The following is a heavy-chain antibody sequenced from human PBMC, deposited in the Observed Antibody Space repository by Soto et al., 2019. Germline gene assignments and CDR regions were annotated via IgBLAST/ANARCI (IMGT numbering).Heavy chain of an antibody. CDR3: ARGRTVNFYGMDV. J-gene: IGHJ6*02. D-gene: IGHD4-17*01. Sequence: QVQLVQSGAEVKKPGASVKVSYVASGYTFTDHYIHWVRQAPGQGLERMGWINPHSGDTIYAQKFQGRVTLARDTSISTAYMELSRLRSDDTAVYYCARGRTVNFYGMDVWGQGTTVTVSS. CDR2: INPHSGDT. V-gene: IGHV1-2*02. CDR1: GYTFTDHY.